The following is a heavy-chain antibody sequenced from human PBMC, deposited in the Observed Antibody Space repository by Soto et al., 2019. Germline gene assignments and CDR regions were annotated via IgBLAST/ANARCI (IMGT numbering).Heavy chain of an antibody. J-gene: IGHJ6*02. CDR3: ARDRARQWLRAYYYYYYGMDV. Sequence: ASVKVSCKASGYTFTGYYMHWVRQAPGQGLEWMGWINPNSGGTNYAQKFQGRVTMTRDTSISTAYMELSRLRSDDTAVYYCARDRARQWLRAYYYYYYGMDVWGQGTTVTVSS. D-gene: IGHD5-12*01. CDR2: INPNSGGT. V-gene: IGHV1-2*02. CDR1: GYTFTGYY.